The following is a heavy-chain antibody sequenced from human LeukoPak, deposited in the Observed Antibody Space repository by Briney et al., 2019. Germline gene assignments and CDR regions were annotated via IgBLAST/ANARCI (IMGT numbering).Heavy chain of an antibody. J-gene: IGHJ4*02. CDR2: INEDGSNK. Sequence: GGSLRLSCAASGFTFSNYYMRWIRQAPGKGLEWVANINEDGSNKWHLGSVKGRFTVSRDNAGNSLYLQMNSLRAEDTAVYYCTRVIVAVPGYFDYFDFWGQGALVTVSS. D-gene: IGHD6-19*01. CDR1: GFTFSNYY. CDR3: TRVIVAVPGYFDYFDF. V-gene: IGHV3-7*01.